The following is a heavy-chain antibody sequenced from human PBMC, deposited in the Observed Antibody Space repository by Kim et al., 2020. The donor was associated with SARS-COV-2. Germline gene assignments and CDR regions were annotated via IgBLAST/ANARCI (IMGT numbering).Heavy chain of an antibody. D-gene: IGHD6-6*01. CDR3: GTGVYSNSPR. CDR2: VKTKTDGGTT. Sequence: GGSLRLSCAASGFTFTNAWLTWVRQAPGKGLEWVGRVKTKTDGGTTDYAAPVKGRFTISRDDSKNTVHLQMNSLKTEDTAVYYCGTGVYSNSPRWGQGTL. J-gene: IGHJ4*02. V-gene: IGHV3-15*01. CDR1: GFTFTNAW.